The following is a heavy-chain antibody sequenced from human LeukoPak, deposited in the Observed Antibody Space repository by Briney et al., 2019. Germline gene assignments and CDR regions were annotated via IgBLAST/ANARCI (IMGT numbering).Heavy chain of an antibody. CDR3: ARAQLNLLVDFGMDV. D-gene: IGHD1-1*01. CDR2: IYYSGSN. V-gene: IGHV4-59*01. J-gene: IGHJ6*02. CDR1: GGSISTYC. Sequence: SETLSLTCSGSGGSISTYCWSWIRQPPGKGLEWLVYIYYSGSNNSNPSLKSQLPISVNTSNNQIPLKLTSVTAADTAVYYCARAQLNLLVDFGMDVWGQGTTVTVSS.